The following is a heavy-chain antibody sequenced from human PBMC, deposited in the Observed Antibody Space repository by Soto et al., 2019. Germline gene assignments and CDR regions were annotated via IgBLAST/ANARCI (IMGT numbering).Heavy chain of an antibody. J-gene: IGHJ5*02. CDR3: ARFPPMAQHNWFDP. V-gene: IGHV3-30-3*01. Sequence: QVQLVESGGGVVQPGRSLRLSCAASGFTFSSYAMHWVRQAPGKGLEWVAVISYDGSNKYYADSVKGRFTISRDNSKNTLYLQMNSLGAEDTAVYYCARFPPMAQHNWFDPWGQGTLVTVSS. CDR2: ISYDGSNK. CDR1: GFTFSSYA. D-gene: IGHD3-10*01.